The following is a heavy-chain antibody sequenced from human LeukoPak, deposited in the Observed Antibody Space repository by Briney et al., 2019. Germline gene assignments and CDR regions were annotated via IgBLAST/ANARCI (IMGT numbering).Heavy chain of an antibody. J-gene: IGHJ5*01. V-gene: IGHV7-4-1*02. D-gene: IGHD1-20*01. Sequence: ASVKVSCKASGYTLTSYAMNWVRQAPGQGLEWMGWINTNTGNPTYAQGFTGRFVFSLDTSVSTAYLQISSLKAEDTAVYYCARRAQGSNWSEGNRFDPWGQGTPVTVSS. CDR2: INTNTGNP. CDR3: ARRAQGSNWSEGNRFDP. CDR1: GYTLTSYA.